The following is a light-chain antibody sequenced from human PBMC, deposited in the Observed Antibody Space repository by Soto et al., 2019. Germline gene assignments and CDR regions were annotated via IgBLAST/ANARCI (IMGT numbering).Light chain of an antibody. J-gene: IGKJ1*01. CDR3: HQYGTPPQT. V-gene: IGKV3-20*01. Sequence: EIVLTQSPDTLSLSPGERATLSCRASQIVSSGYVAWYQQKPGQAPKLLFYEASSRAAGTPDRFSGSGSGTDYTLTISRLEPEDFAVYYCHQYGTPPQTFGQGTKVGIK. CDR2: EAS. CDR1: QIVSSGY.